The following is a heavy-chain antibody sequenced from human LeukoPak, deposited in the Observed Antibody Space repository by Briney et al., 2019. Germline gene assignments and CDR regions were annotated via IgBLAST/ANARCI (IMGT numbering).Heavy chain of an antibody. Sequence: SETLSLTCTGSVGSITSSRYYWGWIRQPPGKRLEWIGGIYYSGRPNYNPSLKNRVTISIDTSKNQFSLKLSSVTAADTAVYYCVRDRVGTTGVPYFDFWGQGTLVTVSS. D-gene: IGHD1-26*01. CDR1: VGSITSSRYY. CDR3: VRDRVGTTGVPYFDF. CDR2: IYYSGRP. V-gene: IGHV4-39*07. J-gene: IGHJ4*01.